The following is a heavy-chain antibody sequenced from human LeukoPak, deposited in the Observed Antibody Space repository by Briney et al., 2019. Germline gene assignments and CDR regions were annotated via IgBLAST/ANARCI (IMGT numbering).Heavy chain of an antibody. CDR2: INPSGGST. Sequence: ASVKVSCKASGYTFTSYYMHWVRQAPGQGLEWMGIINPSGGSTSYAQKFQGRVTMTRDTSTSTVYMELSSLRSDDTAVYYCARAKGPYYGSGSLGDWGQGTLVTVSS. V-gene: IGHV1-46*01. CDR3: ARAKGPYYGSGSLGD. J-gene: IGHJ4*02. D-gene: IGHD3-10*01. CDR1: GYTFTSYY.